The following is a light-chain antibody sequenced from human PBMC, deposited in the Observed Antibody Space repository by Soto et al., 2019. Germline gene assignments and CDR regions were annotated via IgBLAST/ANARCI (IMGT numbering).Light chain of an antibody. V-gene: IGKV4-1*01. CDR3: QQYYSTPLT. J-gene: IGKJ4*01. CDR2: WAS. Sequence: DIVMTQSPDSLAASLGERATINCKSSQSVFYSSNNKNYLAWYQQKPGQPPKLLIYWASTRESGVPDRFSGSGSGTDFTLTISSLQAEDVAVYYCQQYYSTPLTFGGGTKVDIK. CDR1: QSVFYSSNNKNY.